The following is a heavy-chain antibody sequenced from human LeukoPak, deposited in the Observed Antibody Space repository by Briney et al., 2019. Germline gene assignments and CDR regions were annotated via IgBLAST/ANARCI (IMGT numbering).Heavy chain of an antibody. Sequence: KASETLSLTCAVYVGSFSGYYWSWIRQPPGKGLEWIGEINHSGSTNYNPSLKSRVTISVDTSKNQFSLKLSSVTAADTAVYYCARVMPYSGSYYASPVGVVPQYFDYWGQGTLVTVSS. CDR2: INHSGST. V-gene: IGHV4-34*01. J-gene: IGHJ4*02. CDR3: ARVMPYSGSYYASPVGVVPQYFDY. D-gene: IGHD1-26*01. CDR1: VGSFSGYY.